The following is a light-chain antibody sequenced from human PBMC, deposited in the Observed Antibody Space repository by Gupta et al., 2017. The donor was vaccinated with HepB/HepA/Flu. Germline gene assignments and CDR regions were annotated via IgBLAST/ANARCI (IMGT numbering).Light chain of an antibody. J-gene: IGKJ1*01. CDR1: QSINSW. Sequence: QLPQSPSTLSASVGDRVTITCRASQSINSWLAWLQQKPGKAPKLLIYKASSLESGVPSRFSGSGSATEFTLTISSLQPDDFETYYCLDYRGNSLTFGQGTKVEIK. CDR3: LDYRGNSLT. CDR2: KAS. V-gene: IGKV1-5*03.